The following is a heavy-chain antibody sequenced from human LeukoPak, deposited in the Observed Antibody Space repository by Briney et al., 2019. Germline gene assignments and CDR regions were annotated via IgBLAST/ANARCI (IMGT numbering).Heavy chain of an antibody. CDR2: IRSDGGST. J-gene: IGHJ4*02. D-gene: IGHD6-13*01. V-gene: IGHV3-23*01. CDR1: GFTFSSYD. Sequence: GGSLRLSCAASGFTFSSYDMSWVRQAPGKGLEWVSFIRSDGGSTLYADSVTGRFTISRDNSKNTLYAEMTSLRAEDTAVYYCATLASGYSSPFDYWGQGTLVTVSS. CDR3: ATLASGYSSPFDY.